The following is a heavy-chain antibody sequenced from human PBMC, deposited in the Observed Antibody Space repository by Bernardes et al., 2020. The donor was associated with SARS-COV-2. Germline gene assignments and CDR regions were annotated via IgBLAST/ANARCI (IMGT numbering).Heavy chain of an antibody. CDR3: AKNLLGGFDS. J-gene: IGHJ4*02. Sequence: GSLRLSCVASGFTFRDYAVSWVRQAPGKGLEWVSTVSAGGDLKYYGDSVKGRFTISRDSSKNTLHLQMNSLRADDTAVYYCAKNLLGGFDSWGQGTLVTVSS. V-gene: IGHV3-23*01. D-gene: IGHD3-16*01. CDR2: VSAGGDLK. CDR1: GFTFRDYA.